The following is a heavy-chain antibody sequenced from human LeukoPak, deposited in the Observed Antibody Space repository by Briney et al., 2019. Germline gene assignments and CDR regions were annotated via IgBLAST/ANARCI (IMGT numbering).Heavy chain of an antibody. J-gene: IGHJ4*02. Sequence: ASVKVSCKASGDTFTSYYIHWVRQAPGQGLEWMGIINPSGGSTSYAQKFQGRVTMTRDTSTSTVYMELSSLRSEDTAVYYCARANDYGGHSGGDYFDYWGQGTLVTVSS. CDR1: GDTFTSYY. CDR2: INPSGGST. V-gene: IGHV1-46*01. D-gene: IGHD4-23*01. CDR3: ARANDYGGHSGGDYFDY.